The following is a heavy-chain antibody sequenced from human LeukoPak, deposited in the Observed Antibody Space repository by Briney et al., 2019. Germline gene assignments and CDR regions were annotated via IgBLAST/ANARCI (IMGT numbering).Heavy chain of an antibody. D-gene: IGHD3-3*01. CDR2: ISWNSGSI. J-gene: IGHJ5*02. CDR1: GFTFDDYA. CDR3: AKSPSRFLEPTNSNNWFDP. Sequence: PGRSLRLSCAASGFTFDDYAMHWVRQAPGQGLEWVSSISWNSGSIGYADSVKGRFTISRDNAKNSLYLQMNSLRAEDTALYYCAKSPSRFLEPTNSNNWFDPWGQGTLVTVSS. V-gene: IGHV3-9*01.